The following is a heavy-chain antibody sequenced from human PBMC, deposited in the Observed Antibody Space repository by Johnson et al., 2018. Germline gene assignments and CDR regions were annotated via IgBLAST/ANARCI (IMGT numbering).Heavy chain of an antibody. CDR2: ISDSGGST. Sequence: VQLVESGGGLVQPGGSLRLSCVASGFTFSSYAMSWVRQAPGKGMEWVSTISDSGGSTYYAASVRGRFTISRENTKNTVFLQLDSLRAEDSAVYCFAKDLGPLWGSGYRYFQHWGQGTLVTVSS. CDR3: AKDLGPLWGSGYRYFQH. V-gene: IGHV3-23*04. CDR1: GFTFSSYA. D-gene: IGHD5-12*01. J-gene: IGHJ1*01.